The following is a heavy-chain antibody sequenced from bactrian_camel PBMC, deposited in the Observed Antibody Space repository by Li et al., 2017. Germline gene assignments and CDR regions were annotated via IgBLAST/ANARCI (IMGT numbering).Heavy chain of an antibody. CDR1: AYLIC. D-gene: IGHD1*01. CDR2: IIGAGST. Sequence: VQLVESGGGSVQAGGSLRLSCAVSAYLICMGWVRQAPGKEREKVASIIGAGSTSYADSVRGRFTISLDRAKKTLYLQMNSLKLDDTAMYYCAAVGAELAVALLGPGDPGHRL. V-gene: IGHV3S53*01. CDR3: AAVGAELAVAL. J-gene: IGHJ4*01.